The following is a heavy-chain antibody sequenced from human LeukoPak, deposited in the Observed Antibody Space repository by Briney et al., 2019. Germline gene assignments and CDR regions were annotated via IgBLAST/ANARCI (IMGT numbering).Heavy chain of an antibody. J-gene: IGHJ6*02. CDR3: AKDARFGSSSWYYYYYGMDV. D-gene: IGHD6-13*01. CDR2: IWYDGSNK. V-gene: IGHV3-30*02. CDR1: GFTFSSYG. Sequence: HPGGSLRLSCAASGFTFSSYGMHWVRQAPGKGLEWVAVIWYDGSNKYYADSVKGRFTISRDNSKNTLYLQMNSLRAEDTAVYYCAKDARFGSSSWYYYYYGMDVWGQGTTVTVSS.